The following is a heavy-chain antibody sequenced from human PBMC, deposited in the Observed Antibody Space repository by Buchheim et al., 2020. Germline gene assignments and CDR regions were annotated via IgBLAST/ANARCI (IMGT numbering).Heavy chain of an antibody. V-gene: IGHV4-61*02. J-gene: IGHJ6*02. CDR3: AGGRDSGNDYVGAQGVDV. D-gene: IGHD1-1*01. Sequence: QVQLQESGPGLVKPSQTLSLTCTVSGGSISSGSYYWSWIRQPAGKGLEWIGRIYTSGSTNYNPSLKSRVTISVDTSKRQFSLRLNSVTAADTAVYYCAGGRDSGNDYVGAQGVDVWGQGTT. CDR2: IYTSGST. CDR1: GGSISSGSYY.